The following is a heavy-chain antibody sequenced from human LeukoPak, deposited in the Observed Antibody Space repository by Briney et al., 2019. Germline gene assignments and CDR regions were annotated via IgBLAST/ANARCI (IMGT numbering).Heavy chain of an antibody. CDR3: ARGHCSGGSCYSWYYMDV. D-gene: IGHD2-15*01. CDR1: GYTFTSYG. V-gene: IGHV1-18*01. J-gene: IGHJ6*03. Sequence: GASVKVSCKASGYTFTSYGISWVRQAPGQGLEWMGWISAYNGNTNYAQKLQGRVTMTTDTSTSTAYMELRSLRSEDTAVYYCARGHCSGGSCYSWYYMDVWGKGTTVTVS. CDR2: ISAYNGNT.